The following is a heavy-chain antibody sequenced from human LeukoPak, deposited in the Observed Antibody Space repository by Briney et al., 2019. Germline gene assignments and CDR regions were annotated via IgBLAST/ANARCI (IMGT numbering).Heavy chain of an antibody. Sequence: SETLSLTCTVSGGSISSYYWSWIRQPPGKGLEWIGSIYYSGSTYYNPSLKSRVTISVDTSKNQFSLKLSSVTAADTAVYYCARQKVVPDYWGQGTLVTVSS. CDR2: IYYSGST. D-gene: IGHD6-13*01. J-gene: IGHJ4*02. CDR3: ARQKVVPDY. CDR1: GGSISSYY. V-gene: IGHV4-59*05.